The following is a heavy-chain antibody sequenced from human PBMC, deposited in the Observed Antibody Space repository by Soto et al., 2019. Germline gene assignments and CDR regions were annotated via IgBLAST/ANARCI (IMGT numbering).Heavy chain of an antibody. Sequence: GGSLRLSCAASGFTVSSNYMSGVRQAPGKGLEWVSVIYSDGSTYYADSVKGRFTISRDNSKNTLYLQMNSLRAADAAVYYCVKDRPRRTSGSFFDYWGQGTPVSVSS. CDR3: VKDRPRRTSGSFFDY. CDR1: GFTVSSNY. V-gene: IGHV3-53*01. J-gene: IGHJ4*02. D-gene: IGHD1-1*01. CDR2: IYSDGST.